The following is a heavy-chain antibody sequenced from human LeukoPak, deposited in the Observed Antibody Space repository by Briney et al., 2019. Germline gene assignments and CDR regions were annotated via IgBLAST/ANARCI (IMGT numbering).Heavy chain of an antibody. CDR2: INHSGRT. Sequence: SETLSLTCAVYGGSFSDYFWGWIRQPPGKGLGWIGEINHSGRTYYNPSLKSRVTISVGTSKNQFSLNLSSVTAADTAVYYCARDVVVVPAAIHYGMDVWGQGTTVTVSS. V-gene: IGHV4-34*01. CDR3: ARDVVVVPAAIHYGMDV. J-gene: IGHJ6*02. CDR1: GGSFSDYF. D-gene: IGHD2-2*01.